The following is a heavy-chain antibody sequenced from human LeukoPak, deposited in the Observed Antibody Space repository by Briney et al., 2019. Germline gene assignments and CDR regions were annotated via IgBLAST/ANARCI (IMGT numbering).Heavy chain of an antibody. CDR3: TRIGLKTTGYYRLDY. D-gene: IGHD3-9*01. V-gene: IGHV1-2*02. Sequence: GASVKVSCKASGYTFTGYYMHWVRQAPGQGLEWMGWLNPNTGDTLYIQKFQGRVTMTGDTSISTAYMELSSLMSDDTAVYYCTRIGLKTTGYYRLDYWGQGTLVTVSS. J-gene: IGHJ4*02. CDR1: GYTFTGYY. CDR2: LNPNTGDT.